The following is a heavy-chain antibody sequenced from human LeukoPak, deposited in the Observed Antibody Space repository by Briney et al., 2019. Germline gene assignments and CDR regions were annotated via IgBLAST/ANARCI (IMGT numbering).Heavy chain of an antibody. J-gene: IGHJ6*03. CDR1: GGSFSGYY. Sequence: SETLSLTCAVYGGSFSGYYWSWIRQPPGKGLEWIGEINHSGSTNYNPSLKSRVTISVDTSKNQFSLKLSSVTAADTAVYYCARLRTPRCSSTSCSPRDYYYYMDVWGKGTTVTVSS. CDR2: INHSGST. V-gene: IGHV4-34*01. D-gene: IGHD2-2*01. CDR3: ARLRTPRCSSTSCSPRDYYYYMDV.